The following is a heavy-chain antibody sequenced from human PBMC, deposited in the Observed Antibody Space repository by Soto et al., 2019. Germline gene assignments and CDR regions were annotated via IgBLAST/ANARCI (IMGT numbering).Heavy chain of an antibody. D-gene: IGHD3-3*02. CDR1: GDSIISSDFY. CDR3: ARHSLALRKNNWFDP. CDR2: IFYLGSS. J-gene: IGHJ5*02. Sequence: SETLSLTCTVSGDSIISSDFYWGWVRQPPGKGLEWIGSIFYLGSSYYNPSLKSRVTMSVGTSKNQFSLRLRSVTAADTALYFCARHSLALRKNNWFDPWGQGIMVTVSS. V-gene: IGHV4-39*01.